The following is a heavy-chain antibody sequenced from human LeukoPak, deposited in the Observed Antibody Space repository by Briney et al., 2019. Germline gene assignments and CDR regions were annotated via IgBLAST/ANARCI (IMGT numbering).Heavy chain of an antibody. Sequence: GSSVKVSCKASGGTFSSYAISWVRQAPGQGLEWMGGIIPIFGTANYAQKFQGRVTITTDASTSTAYMELSSLRSEDTAVYYCATTYCSSTSCSLDYWGQGTLVTVSS. V-gene: IGHV1-69*05. J-gene: IGHJ4*02. CDR3: ATTYCSSTSCSLDY. D-gene: IGHD2-2*01. CDR2: IIPIFGTA. CDR1: GGTFSSYA.